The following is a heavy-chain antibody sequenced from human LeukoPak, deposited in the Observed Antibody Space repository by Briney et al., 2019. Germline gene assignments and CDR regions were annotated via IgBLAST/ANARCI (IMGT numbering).Heavy chain of an antibody. J-gene: IGHJ5*02. CDR1: GGSIINSNNYF. Sequence: PSETLSLTCTVSGGSIINSNNYFWGWIRQPPGKGLEWIGSVHHGGSTSYKPSLKSRITVSVDTSKNQFSLKLSSVTAADTAVYYCASGFTMIVVDNGFDPWGQGTLVTVSS. D-gene: IGHD3-22*01. V-gene: IGHV4-39*01. CDR2: VHHGGST. CDR3: ASGFTMIVVDNGFDP.